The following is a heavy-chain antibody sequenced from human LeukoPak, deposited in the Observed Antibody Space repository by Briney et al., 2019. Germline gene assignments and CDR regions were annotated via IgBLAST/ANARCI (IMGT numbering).Heavy chain of an antibody. Sequence: PGGSLRLSCEASGFTFSSYAIHWVRQAPGKGLEWVALKSFDGDNEYYADSVKGRFSITRTDSENRLYLRMSSLRPEDTAVYYCASGEKWANLWSLDFWGQGTLVIVSS. CDR2: KSFDGDNE. CDR1: GFTFSSYA. CDR3: ASGEKWANLWSLDF. J-gene: IGHJ4*02. V-gene: IGHV3-30-3*01. D-gene: IGHD1-26*01.